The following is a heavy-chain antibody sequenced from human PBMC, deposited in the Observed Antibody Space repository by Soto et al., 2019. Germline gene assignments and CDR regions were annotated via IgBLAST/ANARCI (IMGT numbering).Heavy chain of an antibody. CDR2: ISAYNGNT. CDR3: ARDLPPAIYDYIWGSYRSDAFDI. V-gene: IGHV1-18*01. J-gene: IGHJ3*02. D-gene: IGHD3-16*02. CDR1: GYSFTSYG. Sequence: ASVKVSCKASGYSFTSYGISWGRQAPGQGLEWMGWISAYNGNTNYAQKLQGRVTMTTDTSTSTAYMELRSLRSDDTAVYYCARDLPPAIYDYIWGSYRSDAFDIWGQGTMVTVSS.